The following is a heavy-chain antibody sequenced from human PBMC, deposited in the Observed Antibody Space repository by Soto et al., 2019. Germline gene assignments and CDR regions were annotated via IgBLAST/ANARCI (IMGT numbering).Heavy chain of an antibody. D-gene: IGHD3-16*01. Sequence: EVQLLESGGGLVQPGGSLRLSCAASGFTFSSYAMSWVRQAPGKGLWCISSISGSGGGTDFADSVKGRFTSSRDNSKNTLHLQMNSLRAEDTAVYYCAKDRRYDYIWGSWNYWGQGTMVTVSS. CDR2: ISGSGGGT. CDR1: GFTFSSYA. V-gene: IGHV3-23*01. CDR3: AKDRRYDYIWGSWNY. J-gene: IGHJ4*02.